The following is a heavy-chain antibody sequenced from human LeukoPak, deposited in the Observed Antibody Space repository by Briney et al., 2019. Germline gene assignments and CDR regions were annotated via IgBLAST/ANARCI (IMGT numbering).Heavy chain of an antibody. Sequence: SETLSLTCTVSGGSISSYYWSWIRQPPGKGLEWIGYIYYSGSINYNPSLKSRVTISVDTSKNQFSLKLSSVTAADTAVYYCARSLTTVGLDWFDPWGQGTLVTVSS. CDR1: GGSISSYY. J-gene: IGHJ5*02. CDR2: IYYSGSI. V-gene: IGHV4-59*01. CDR3: ARSLTTVGLDWFDP. D-gene: IGHD4-23*01.